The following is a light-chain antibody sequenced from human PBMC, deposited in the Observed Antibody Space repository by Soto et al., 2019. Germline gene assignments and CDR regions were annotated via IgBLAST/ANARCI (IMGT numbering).Light chain of an antibody. J-gene: IGKJ4*01. CDR2: GTS. Sequence: EIVLTQSPVTLSVSPGERATLSCRASQSLSSNSLAWYQQKPGQAPRLLIFGTSRRATAIPDRFSGSGSGTDFTLTISRLEPEDFAVYYCQQYGGSTRFFGGGTRWIS. CDR1: QSLSSNS. V-gene: IGKV3-20*01. CDR3: QQYGGSTRF.